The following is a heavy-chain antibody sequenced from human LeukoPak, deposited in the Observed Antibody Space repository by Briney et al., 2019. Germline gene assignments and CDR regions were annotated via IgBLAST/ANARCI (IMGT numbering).Heavy chain of an antibody. CDR2: INAGNGNT. CDR3: ARATPDLTTRTPRYFDY. CDR1: GYIFTSYA. D-gene: IGHD4-17*01. Sequence: ASVKVSGTASGYIFTSYAMHWVRQAPGQRLEWMGWINAGNGNTKYSQKFQGRVTITSDTSASTAYMELSSLRSEDTAVYYCARATPDLTTRTPRYFDYWGQGTLVTVSS. V-gene: IGHV1-3*01. J-gene: IGHJ4*02.